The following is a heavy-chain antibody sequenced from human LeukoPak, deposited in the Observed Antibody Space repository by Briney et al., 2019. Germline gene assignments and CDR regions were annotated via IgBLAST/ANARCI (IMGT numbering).Heavy chain of an antibody. D-gene: IGHD6-13*01. CDR1: GFTFSNYN. J-gene: IGHJ4*02. Sequence: PGGSLRLSCAASGFTFSNYNMNWVRQAPGKGLEWVSSISSSSSYIYYADSVKGRFTISRDNAKNSLYLQMNSLRAEDTAVYYCARVASSWFTGHWGQGTLVTVSS. CDR3: ARVASSWFTGH. CDR2: ISSSSSYI. V-gene: IGHV3-21*01.